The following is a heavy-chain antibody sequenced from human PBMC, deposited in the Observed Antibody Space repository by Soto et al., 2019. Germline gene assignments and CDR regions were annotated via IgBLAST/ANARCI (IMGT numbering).Heavy chain of an antibody. CDR2: ISYDGSNK. Sequence: VGSLRLSCAASGFTFSSYGMHWVRQAPGKGLEWVAVISYDGSNKYYADSVKGRFTISRDNSKNTLYLQMNSLRAEDTAVYYCAKAIYGSSTSCYGYYGMDVWGKGTKVTVPS. V-gene: IGHV3-30*18. CDR1: GFTFSSYG. D-gene: IGHD2-2*01. CDR3: AKAIYGSSTSCYGYYGMDV. J-gene: IGHJ6*04.